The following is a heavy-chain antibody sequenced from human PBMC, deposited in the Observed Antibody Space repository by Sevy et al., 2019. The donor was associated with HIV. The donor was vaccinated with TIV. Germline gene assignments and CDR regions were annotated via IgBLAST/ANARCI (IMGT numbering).Heavy chain of an antibody. CDR3: AKGWTPDY. V-gene: IGHV3-43*01. CDR1: GFTFEDYT. Sequence: GGSLRLSCAASGFTFEDYTMHGVRQARGRGLEGVFLFGWDGGSTYLADSVKGRFTISRDNSKNSLYLQMNSLRTEDTALYYCAKGWTPDYWGQGTLVTVSS. J-gene: IGHJ4*02. D-gene: IGHD3-3*01. CDR2: FGWDGGST.